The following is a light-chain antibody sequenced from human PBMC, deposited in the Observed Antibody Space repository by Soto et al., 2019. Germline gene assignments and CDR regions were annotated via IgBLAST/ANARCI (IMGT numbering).Light chain of an antibody. CDR2: EVT. CDR1: ISDVGSFNL. CDR3: CSYAGSGVVV. Sequence: QSALTQPASVSGSPGQSITISCTGTISDVGSFNLVSWYQHHPGKAPKLMIYEVTKRPSGVSNRFSGSKSGNTASLTISGLQAEDEADYYCCSYAGSGVVVFGGGTQLTVL. V-gene: IGLV2-23*02. J-gene: IGLJ2*01.